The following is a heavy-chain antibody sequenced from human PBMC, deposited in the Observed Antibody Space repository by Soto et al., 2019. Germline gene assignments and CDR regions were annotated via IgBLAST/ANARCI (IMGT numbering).Heavy chain of an antibody. J-gene: IGHJ4*02. D-gene: IGHD6-19*01. CDR1: GFTFSSYA. CDR2: IAYVGSNK. V-gene: IGHV3-30-3*01. Sequence: QAQLVECGGGVVQPGRSVRLSCAASGFTFSSYAMHWVRQAPGTGLEWVAVIAYVGSNKYYADSVKGRFTISRDNSKNRLYLQMNSLRAEDTAVYYCAREGGWYGSAFDYWGQGTLVTVSS. CDR3: AREGGWYGSAFDY.